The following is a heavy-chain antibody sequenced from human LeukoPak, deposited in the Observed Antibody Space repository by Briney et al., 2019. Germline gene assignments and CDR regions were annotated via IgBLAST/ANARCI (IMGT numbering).Heavy chain of an antibody. J-gene: IGHJ4*02. V-gene: IGHV1-2*02. CDR2: INPNSGGT. CDR3: ARDLGGSYDFDY. CDR1: GYTFTGYY. Sequence: ASVKVSCKASGYTFTGYYMHWVRQAPGQGLEWMGWINPNSGGTNYAQKFQGRVTMTRDTSTSTVYMELSSLRSEDTAVYYCARDLGGSYDFDYWGQGTLVTVSS. D-gene: IGHD1-26*01.